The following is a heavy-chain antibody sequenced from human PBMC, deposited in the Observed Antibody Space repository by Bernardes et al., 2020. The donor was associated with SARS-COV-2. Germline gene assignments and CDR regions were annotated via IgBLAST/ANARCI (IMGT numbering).Heavy chain of an antibody. D-gene: IGHD6-19*01. CDR1: GYTLTELS. Sequence: ASVKVSCKVSGYTLTELSMHWVRQAPGKGPEWMGGFDPEDGETIYAQKFQGRVTMTEDTSTDTAYMELSSLRSEDTAVYYCATGVAVTGSPVLYYYYYGMDVWGQGTTVTVSS. CDR2: FDPEDGET. CDR3: ATGVAVTGSPVLYYYYYGMDV. V-gene: IGHV1-24*01. J-gene: IGHJ6*02.